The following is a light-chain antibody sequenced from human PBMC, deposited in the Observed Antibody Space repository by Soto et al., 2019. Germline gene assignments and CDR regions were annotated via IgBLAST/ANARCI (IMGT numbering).Light chain of an antibody. CDR3: LQKYFFPFT. Sequence: AIQMTQSPSSLSASVGDRVTITCRASQGIRNDLDWFQQKPGKAPTLLIYAASNLQSGVPARFSGSGYGTDFTLTISSLEPEDFATYYCLQKYFFPFTFGPGTKVDI. CDR2: AAS. V-gene: IGKV1-6*01. CDR1: QGIRND. J-gene: IGKJ3*01.